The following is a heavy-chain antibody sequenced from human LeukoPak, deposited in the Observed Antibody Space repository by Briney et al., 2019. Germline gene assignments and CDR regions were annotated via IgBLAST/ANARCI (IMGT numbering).Heavy chain of an antibody. CDR1: GGSISDYS. D-gene: IGHD6-19*01. CDR3: ARSRIAVAGTSSYWYFDL. J-gene: IGHJ2*01. CDR2: IYYSGSA. V-gene: IGHV4-59*01. Sequence: PSETLSLTCTVSGGSISDYSWSWIRQPPGKGLEWIGNIYYSGSANHNPSLKSRVTISRDTSKNQFSLKLTSVTTADTAVYYCARSRIAVAGTSSYWYFDLWGRGTLVTVSS.